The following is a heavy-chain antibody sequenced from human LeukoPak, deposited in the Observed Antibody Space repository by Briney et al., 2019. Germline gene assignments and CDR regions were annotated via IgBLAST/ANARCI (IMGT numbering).Heavy chain of an antibody. J-gene: IGHJ4*02. V-gene: IGHV3-30-3*01. CDR1: GFTFSSYA. Sequence: GGSLRLSCAASGFTFSSYAMHWVRQAPGKGLEWVAVISYDGSNKYYADSVEGRFTISRDNSKNTLYLQMNSLRAEDTAVYYCARDQNFGVVIIFYFDYWGQGTLVTVSS. D-gene: IGHD3-3*01. CDR2: ISYDGSNK. CDR3: ARDQNFGVVIIFYFDY.